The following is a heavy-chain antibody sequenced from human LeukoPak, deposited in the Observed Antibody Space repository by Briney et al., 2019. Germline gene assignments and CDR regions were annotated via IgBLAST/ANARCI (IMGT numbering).Heavy chain of an antibody. CDR3: ARDIVVVPAGIPVFVGERAFDI. CDR2: IYHSGST. J-gene: IGHJ3*02. Sequence: SETLSLTCAVSGYSISSGYYWGWIRQPPGKGLEWIGSIYHSGSTYYNPSLKSRLTISVDTSKNQFSLKLSSVTAADTAVYYCARDIVVVPAGIPVFVGERAFDIWGQGTMVTVSS. CDR1: GYSISSGYY. V-gene: IGHV4-38-2*02. D-gene: IGHD2-2*02.